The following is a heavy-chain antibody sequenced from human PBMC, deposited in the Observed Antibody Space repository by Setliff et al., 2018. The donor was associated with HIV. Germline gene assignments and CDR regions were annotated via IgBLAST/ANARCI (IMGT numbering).Heavy chain of an antibody. Sequence: SETLSLTCTVSGGSISSSSHYWGWIRQPPGKGLEWIGSIYFSGSTYYNPSLKSRVTISVDTSKNQFSLKLSSVTAADTAVYYCARWHPPYGFWEEDYWGQGTLVTV. D-gene: IGHD3-10*01. J-gene: IGHJ4*02. CDR3: ARWHPPYGFWEEDY. CDR2: IYFSGST. CDR1: GGSISSSSHY. V-gene: IGHV4-39*01.